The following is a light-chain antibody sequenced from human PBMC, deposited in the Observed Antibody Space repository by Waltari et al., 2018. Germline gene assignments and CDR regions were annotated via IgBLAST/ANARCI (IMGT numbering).Light chain of an antibody. CDR1: QRVLYSANKKNY. J-gene: IGKJ2*01. CDR2: WAS. CDR3: QQYYSTPYT. Sequence: DIVMTQAPDSLAVSLGERATINCKSRQRVLYSANKKNYLAWYQQKPGQPPKLLIYWASTREAGVPDRCRGSGSGTDCTLTISSRHAEDVAVYYCQQYYSTPYTFGQGTKLEIK. V-gene: IGKV4-1*01.